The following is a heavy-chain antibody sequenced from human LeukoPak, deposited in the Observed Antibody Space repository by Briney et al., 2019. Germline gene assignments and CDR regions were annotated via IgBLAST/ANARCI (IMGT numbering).Heavy chain of an antibody. CDR2: ISAYNGNT. V-gene: IGHV1-18*01. J-gene: IGHJ5*02. CDR1: GYTFTSYG. D-gene: IGHD1-7*01. CDR3: ARENTGTSPCGFDP. Sequence: ASVKVSCKASGYTFTSYGISWVRQAPGQGLEWMGWISAYNGNTNYAQKFQGRVTMTTDTSTSTAYVELRSLRSDDTAVYYCARENTGTSPCGFDPWGQGTLVTVSS.